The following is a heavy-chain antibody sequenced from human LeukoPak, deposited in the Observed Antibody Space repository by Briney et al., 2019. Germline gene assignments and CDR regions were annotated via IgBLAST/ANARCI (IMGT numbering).Heavy chain of an antibody. V-gene: IGHV4-39*01. CDR3: AAAFDY. CDR2: TYYGGNT. J-gene: IGHJ4*02. CDR1: GGSISSSSYY. Sequence: SETLSLTCTVSGGSISSSSYYWGWIRQPPGKGLDWIGNTYYGGNTYYNPSLKSRVTISVDTSKNQFSLELNSVTAADTAVYYCAAAFDYWGQGILVTVSS. D-gene: IGHD6-25*01.